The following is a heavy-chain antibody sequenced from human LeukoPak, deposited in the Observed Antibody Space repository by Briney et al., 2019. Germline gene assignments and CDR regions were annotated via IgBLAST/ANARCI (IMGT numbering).Heavy chain of an antibody. CDR1: GFTFSSYD. J-gene: IGHJ4*02. D-gene: IGHD3-22*01. V-gene: IGHV3-48*04. CDR3: ATVNSGFKFDY. CDR2: ISSSSSTI. Sequence: GGSLRLSCAASGFTFSSYDMNWVRQAPGKGLEWVSYISSSSSTIYYADSVKGRFTISRDNAKNSLYLQMNSLRAEDTAVYYCATVNSGFKFDYWGQGTLVTVSS.